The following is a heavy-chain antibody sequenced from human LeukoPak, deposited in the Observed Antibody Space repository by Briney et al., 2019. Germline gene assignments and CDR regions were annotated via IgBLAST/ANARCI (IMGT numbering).Heavy chain of an antibody. CDR2: IYGGGNT. D-gene: IGHD6-13*01. J-gene: IGHJ4*02. CDR3: ARDGDIGAAGYYFGY. Sequence: PGGSLRLSCAASGFTVSSNHMTWVRQAPGKGLECVSVIYGGGNTHYADSVKGRFTISRDSSKNTLYLQMNSLRVEDTAVYYCARDGDIGAAGYYFGYWGQGTLVTVSS. V-gene: IGHV3-66*01. CDR1: GFTVSSNH.